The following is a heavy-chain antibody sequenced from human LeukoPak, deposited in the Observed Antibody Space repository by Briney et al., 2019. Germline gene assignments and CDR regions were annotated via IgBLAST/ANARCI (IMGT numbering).Heavy chain of an antibody. CDR3: TRQPVDTAMVVD. CDR2: IKSKTDGGTT. V-gene: IGHV3-15*01. J-gene: IGHJ4*02. CDR1: GFTFSNAW. Sequence: PGGSLRLSCAASGFTFSNAWMSCARQAPGKGLEWVGRIKSKTDGGTTDYAAPVKGRFTISRDDSKNTLYLQMNSLKTEDTAVYYCTRQPVDTAMVVDWGQGTLVTVSS. D-gene: IGHD5-18*01.